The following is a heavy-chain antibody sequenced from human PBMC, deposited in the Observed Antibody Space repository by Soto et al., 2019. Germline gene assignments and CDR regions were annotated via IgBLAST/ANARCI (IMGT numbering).Heavy chain of an antibody. D-gene: IGHD2-2*02. CDR2: INQDGSQK. V-gene: IGHV3-7*03. CDR1: GFTLSNYW. J-gene: IGHJ4*02. CDR3: ARIYCSSSSCYIDF. Sequence: PGGSLRLSCAASGFTLSNYWMSWVRQAPGKGLEWVANINQDGSQKFYLDSVEGRFTISRDNARNSLYLQMNSLRAEDKAIYYCARIYCSSSSCYIDFWGQGILVTVSS.